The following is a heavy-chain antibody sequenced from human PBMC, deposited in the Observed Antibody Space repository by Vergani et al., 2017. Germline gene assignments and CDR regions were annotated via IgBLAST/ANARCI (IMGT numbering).Heavy chain of an antibody. D-gene: IGHD2-21*01. J-gene: IGHJ6*02. V-gene: IGHV3-15*07. Sequence: EVQLVESGGGIVKPGGSLRLSCVASGFSFRNAWMNWVRRTPGKGLEWVGRIKSTFDRGTTDYAAAVKGRFTISRDDSKNTLFLQMNGLKTEDIGVYYCTTVPRYCGHGSWYWLRDHHYYGMDVWVQGTTVTVSS. CDR1: GFSFRNAW. CDR2: IKSTFDRGTT. CDR3: TTVPRYCGHGSWYWLRDHHYYGMDV.